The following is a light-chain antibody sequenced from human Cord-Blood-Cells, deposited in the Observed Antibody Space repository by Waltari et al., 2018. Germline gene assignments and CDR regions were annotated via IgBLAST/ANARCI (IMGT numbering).Light chain of an antibody. CDR2: GAS. CDR3: QQYGSSPRT. Sequence: EIVLTQSPGTLSLSPGERATLSCRAMQSVSSSYLAWYQQKPCQAPRLLVYGASSRATGIPDRFSGSGSGTDFTLTISRLEPEDFAVYYCQQYGSSPRTFRQGTKLEIK. CDR1: QSVSSSY. V-gene: IGKV3-20*01. J-gene: IGKJ2*01.